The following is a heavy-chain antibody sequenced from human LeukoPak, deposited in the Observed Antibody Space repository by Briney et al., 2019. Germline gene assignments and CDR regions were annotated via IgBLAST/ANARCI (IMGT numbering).Heavy chain of an antibody. D-gene: IGHD6-6*01. V-gene: IGHV3-23*01. CDR1: GFTLSSYA. Sequence: GGSLRLSCAASGFTLSSYAMSWVREVPGEGREWVAVICGRWDNTYYADSVKGRFTISRDNSKNMLYVKTNSPRAEDTAVYYCAKWKYSNSGIDDYWGQGTLVTASS. J-gene: IGHJ4*02. CDR3: AKWKYSNSGIDDY. CDR2: ICGRWDNT.